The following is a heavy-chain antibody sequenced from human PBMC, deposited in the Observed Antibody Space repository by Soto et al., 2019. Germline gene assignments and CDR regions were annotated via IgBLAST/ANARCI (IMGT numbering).Heavy chain of an antibody. D-gene: IGHD2-2*01. Sequence: ASVKVSCKASGYTFTVYYMHWVRQAPGQGLEWMGWINPNSGGTNYAQKFQGWVTMTRDASISTAYMELSRLRSDDTAVYYCAREIPGQYQLLRGYYYGMDVWGQGTTVTV. CDR1: GYTFTVYY. CDR2: INPNSGGT. CDR3: AREIPGQYQLLRGYYYGMDV. V-gene: IGHV1-2*04. J-gene: IGHJ6*02.